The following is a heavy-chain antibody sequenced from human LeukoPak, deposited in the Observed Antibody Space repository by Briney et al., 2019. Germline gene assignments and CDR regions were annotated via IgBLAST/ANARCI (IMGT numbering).Heavy chain of an antibody. CDR3: ARDLAGSHSAFDY. V-gene: IGHV3-7*01. Sequence: GGSLRLSCAASGFSFSNYWMNWFRQAPGRGLEWVANIKQDGSEKYYVDSVKGRFTISRDNAKNSLFLQMNSLRAEDKAVYFCARDLAGSHSAFDYWGQGTLVTVSS. J-gene: IGHJ4*02. CDR1: GFSFSNYW. D-gene: IGHD1-26*01. CDR2: IKQDGSEK.